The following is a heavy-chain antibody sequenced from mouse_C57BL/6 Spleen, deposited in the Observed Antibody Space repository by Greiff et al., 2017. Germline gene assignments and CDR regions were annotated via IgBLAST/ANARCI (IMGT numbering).Heavy chain of an antibody. V-gene: IGHV10-1*01. J-gene: IGHJ3*01. Sequence: EVMLVESGGGLVQPKGSLKLSCAASGFSFNTYAMNWVRQDPGKGLEWVARIRSKSNNYATYYADSVKDRFTISRDESESMIYLQMNNLKTEDTAMYYCVGSGYVGFAYWGQGTLVTVSA. CDR1: GFSFNTYA. D-gene: IGHD3-2*02. CDR2: IRSKSNNYAT. CDR3: VGSGYVGFAY.